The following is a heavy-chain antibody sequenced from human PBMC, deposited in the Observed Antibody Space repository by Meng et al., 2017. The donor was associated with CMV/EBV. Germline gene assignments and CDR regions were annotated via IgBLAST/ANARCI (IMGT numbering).Heavy chain of an antibody. CDR3: ARAKIMYYYDSSGYYYDY. Sequence: QVQLQQWGARLLKPSETLSLTCAVYGGPFSGYYWSWIRQPPGKGLEWIGEINHSGSTNYNPSLKSRVTISVDTSKNQFSLKLSSVTAADTAVYYCARAKIMYYYDSSGYYYDYWGQGTLVTVSS. D-gene: IGHD3-22*01. J-gene: IGHJ4*02. V-gene: IGHV4-34*01. CDR2: INHSGST. CDR1: GGPFSGYY.